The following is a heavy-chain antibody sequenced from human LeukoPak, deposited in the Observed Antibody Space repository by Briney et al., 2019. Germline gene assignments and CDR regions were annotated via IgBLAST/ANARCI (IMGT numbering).Heavy chain of an antibody. CDR2: ISGVGST. CDR3: ARSGYYYDSSGSSS. CDR1: RFTVSSNY. V-gene: IGHV3-66*01. J-gene: IGHJ5*02. D-gene: IGHD3-22*01. Sequence: LSGGSLRLSCTASRFTVSSNYMSWVRQAPGKGLEWVSSISGVGSTSYADSVKGRFTISRDNSRSTLYLQMDSLRPEDTAVYYCARSGYYYDSSGSSSWGQGTLVTVSS.